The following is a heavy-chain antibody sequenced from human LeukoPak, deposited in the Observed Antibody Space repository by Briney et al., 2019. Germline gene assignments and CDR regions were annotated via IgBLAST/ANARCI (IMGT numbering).Heavy chain of an antibody. CDR1: GYTFTGYY. Sequence: ASVKVSCKASGYTFTGYYMHWVRQAPGQGLEWMGWINPNSGGTNYAQKFQGRVTMTRDTSISTAYMELSRLRSDDTAVYYCARGLRRWLQPYYFDYWGQGTLVTVSS. V-gene: IGHV1-2*02. D-gene: IGHD5-24*01. CDR3: ARGLRRWLQPYYFDY. J-gene: IGHJ4*02. CDR2: INPNSGGT.